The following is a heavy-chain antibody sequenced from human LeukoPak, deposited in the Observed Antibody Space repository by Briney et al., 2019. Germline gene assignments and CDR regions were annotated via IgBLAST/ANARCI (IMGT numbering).Heavy chain of an antibody. CDR3: ASLYYYDSSGYLLGDAFDI. J-gene: IGHJ3*02. CDR2: IYYSGST. CDR1: GGSFSGYY. D-gene: IGHD3-22*01. V-gene: IGHV4-34*01. Sequence: SETLSLTCAVYGGSFSGYYWGWIRQPPGKGLEWIGSIYYSGSTYYNPSLKSRVTISVDTSKNQFSLKLSSVTAADTAVYYCASLYYYDSSGYLLGDAFDIWGQGTMVTVSS.